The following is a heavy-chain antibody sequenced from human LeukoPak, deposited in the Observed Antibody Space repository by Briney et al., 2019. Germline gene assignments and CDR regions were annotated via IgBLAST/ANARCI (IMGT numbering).Heavy chain of an antibody. CDR2: TNPNSGNT. CDR3: ARKAIAARYYYYMDV. J-gene: IGHJ6*03. CDR1: GYTFTSYD. V-gene: IGHV1-8*03. Sequence: ASVKVSCKASGYTFTSYDINWVRQATGQGLEWMGWTNPNSGNTGYAQKFQGRVTITRNTSISTAYMELGSLRSEDTAVYYCARKAIAARYYYYMDVWGKGTTVTVSS. D-gene: IGHD6-6*01.